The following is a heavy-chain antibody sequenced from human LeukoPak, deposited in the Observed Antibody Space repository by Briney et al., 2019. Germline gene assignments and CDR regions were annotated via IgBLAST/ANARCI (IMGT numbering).Heavy chain of an antibody. CDR1: GGTFSSYA. J-gene: IGHJ4*02. V-gene: IGHV1-69*04. Sequence: ASVKVSCKASGGTFSSYAISWVRQAPGQGLEWMGRIIPILGIANYAQKFQGRVTITADKSTSTAYMELSSLRSEDTGVYYCATEYSSGWYNYWGQGTLVTVSS. CDR3: ATEYSSGWYNY. CDR2: IIPILGIA. D-gene: IGHD6-19*01.